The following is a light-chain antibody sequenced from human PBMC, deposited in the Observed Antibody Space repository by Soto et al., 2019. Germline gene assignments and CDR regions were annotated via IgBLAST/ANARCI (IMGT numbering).Light chain of an antibody. CDR3: AAWDDSLNGPV. CDR2: DTN. Sequence: QSVLTQPPSASGTPGQTVTISCSGSSSNIGLNDVPWYRQLSGTAPQILIYDTNQQATGVPDRFSGSRSGTSASLAIHGLQSEDEADYHCAAWDDSLNGPVFGGGTKLPVL. CDR1: SSNIGLND. J-gene: IGLJ2*01. V-gene: IGLV1-44*01.